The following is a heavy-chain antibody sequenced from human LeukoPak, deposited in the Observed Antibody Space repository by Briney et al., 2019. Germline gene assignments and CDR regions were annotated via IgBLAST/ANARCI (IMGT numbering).Heavy chain of an antibody. CDR1: GFTFSSYS. Sequence: GGSLRLSCAASGFTFSSYSMNWVRQAPGKGLEWVSSISSSSSSYKYYSDSVKGRFTISRDNAKNSLYLQMNSLRAEDTAVYYCATSPGLGYSSSLTGVDYWGQGTLVTVSS. D-gene: IGHD6-6*01. V-gene: IGHV3-21*01. CDR2: ISSSSSSYK. CDR3: ATSPGLGYSSSLTGVDY. J-gene: IGHJ4*02.